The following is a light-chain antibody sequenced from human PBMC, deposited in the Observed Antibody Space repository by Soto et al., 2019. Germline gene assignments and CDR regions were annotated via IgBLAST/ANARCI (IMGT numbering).Light chain of an antibody. CDR1: QSVSSSY. J-gene: IGKJ1*01. Sequence: DIVMTQSPATLSVSPGDIATLSCRARQSVSSSYLAWYQQKPGQAPRLLIYGASSRATGIPDRFSGSGSGTEYTLTISSLQSEDFAVYYCQQYKKWPPITFGQGTKVDIK. CDR2: GAS. V-gene: IGKV3D-15*01. CDR3: QQYKKWPPIT.